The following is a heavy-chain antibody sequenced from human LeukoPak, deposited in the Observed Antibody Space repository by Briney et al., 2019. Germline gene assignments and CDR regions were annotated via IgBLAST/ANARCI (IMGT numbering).Heavy chain of an antibody. J-gene: IGHJ3*01. V-gene: IGHV3-23*01. CDR3: AKDIQLST. CDR2: ISSSGNNA. Sequence: GGSLRLSCAVSGFTFMGAAMTWVRQAPGKGLEWVSLISSSGNNAYYADSVKGRFTISRDNSKNTLSLQMNSLRVEDTAIYYCAKDIQLSTWGLGTRVTVSS. D-gene: IGHD5-24*01. CDR1: GFTFMGAA.